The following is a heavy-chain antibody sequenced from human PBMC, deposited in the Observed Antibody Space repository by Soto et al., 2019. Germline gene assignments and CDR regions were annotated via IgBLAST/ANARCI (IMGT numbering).Heavy chain of an antibody. J-gene: IGHJ4*02. CDR1: GFTFSSYS. CDR2: ISSSSSYI. V-gene: IGHV3-21*01. CDR3: ALDYYDSSGYYYGSSPGGY. D-gene: IGHD3-22*01. Sequence: PVGSLRLSCAASGFTFSSYSMNWVRQAPGKGLEWVSSISSSSSYIYYADSVKGRFTISRDNAKNSLYLQMNSLRAEDTAVYYCALDYYDSSGYYYGSSPGGYWGQGTLVTVSS.